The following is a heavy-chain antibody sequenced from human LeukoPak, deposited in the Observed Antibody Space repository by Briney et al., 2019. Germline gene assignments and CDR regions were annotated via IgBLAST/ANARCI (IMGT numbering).Heavy chain of an antibody. CDR1: GYTFTSYG. V-gene: IGHV1-18*01. CDR2: ISAYNGNT. J-gene: IGHJ4*02. D-gene: IGHD2-2*03. CDR3: ASGLSGYCSRTSCFHFDY. Sequence: ASVKVSCKASGYTFTSYGISWVRQAPGQELEWMGWISAYNGNTNYAQKLQGRVTMTTDTSTSTAYMELRSLRSDDTAVYYCASGLSGYCSRTSCFHFDYWGQGTLVTVSS.